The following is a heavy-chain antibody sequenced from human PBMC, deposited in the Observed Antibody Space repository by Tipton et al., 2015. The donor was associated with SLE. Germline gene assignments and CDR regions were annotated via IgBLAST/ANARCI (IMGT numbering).Heavy chain of an antibody. CDR1: GGSISSYY. D-gene: IGHD5-12*01. J-gene: IGHJ5*02. V-gene: IGHV4-59*01. CDR3: ARAYSGYTTNWFGP. Sequence: GLVKPSETLSLTCTVSGGSISSYYWSWIRQPPGKGLEWIGYIYYSGSTNYNPSLKSRVTISVDTSKNQFSLKLSSVTAADTAVYYCARAYSGYTTNWFGPWGQGTLVTVSS. CDR2: IYYSGST.